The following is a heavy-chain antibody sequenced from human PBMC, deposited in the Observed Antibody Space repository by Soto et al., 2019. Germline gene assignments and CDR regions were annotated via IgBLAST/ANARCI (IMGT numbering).Heavy chain of an antibody. Sequence: SETLSLTXTVSGGSISSGGYYWSWIRQHPGKGLEWIGYIYYSGSTYYNPSLKSRVTISVDTSKNQFSLKLSSVTAADTAVYYCARDLGFWSGYPDNYGMDVWGQGTTVTVSS. J-gene: IGHJ6*02. V-gene: IGHV4-31*02. D-gene: IGHD3-3*01. CDR3: ARDLGFWSGYPDNYGMDV. CDR2: IYYSGST. CDR1: GGSISSGGYY.